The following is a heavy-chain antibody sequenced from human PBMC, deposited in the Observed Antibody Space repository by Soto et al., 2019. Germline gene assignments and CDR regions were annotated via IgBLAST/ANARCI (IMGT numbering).Heavy chain of an antibody. D-gene: IGHD1-1*01. CDR2: IFYTYSGST. CDR1: GASITSGHYY. J-gene: IGHJ5*02. CDR3: VRDGTKTLRDWFDP. V-gene: IGHV4-31*03. Sequence: PSETLSLTCTVSGASITSGHYYWSWVRHHPGKGLEWIGNIFYTYSGSTLYNPSLKSRITISVDTSKNQFSLKLRSVTAADTAVYYCVRDGTKTLRDWFDPWGQGISVTSPQ.